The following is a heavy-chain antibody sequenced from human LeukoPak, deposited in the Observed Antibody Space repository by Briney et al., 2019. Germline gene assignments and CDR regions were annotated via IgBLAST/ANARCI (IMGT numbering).Heavy chain of an antibody. J-gene: IGHJ3*02. CDR2: IYYSGST. CDR1: DGSLYSGDYY. Sequence: SQTLSLTCTVSDGSLYSGDYYWSWIRQPPGKGLEWIGYIYYSGSTYSNPSLKSRVTMSLDTSKSQFSLKLNSVTAADTAVYFCARNGLAGRVLGAFDIWGQGTMVTVSS. CDR3: ARNGLAGRVLGAFDI. V-gene: IGHV4-30-4*01. D-gene: IGHD3-3*02.